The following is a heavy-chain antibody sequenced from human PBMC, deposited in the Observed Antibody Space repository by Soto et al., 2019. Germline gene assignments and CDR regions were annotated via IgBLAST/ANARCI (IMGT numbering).Heavy chain of an antibody. Sequence: QVQLEQSGGEVKQPGSSVRVSCKTSGGTFSTYAINWVGQAPGQGLEWMGAIIPLFGTADYSQKFQGRDTITADESTSTAYMELSSLRVDDTAVYFCDRPKGTYCSGYYYFAFWSQGTLVTVTS. CDR1: GGTFSTYA. CDR2: IIPLFGTA. D-gene: IGHD6-19*01. CDR3: DRPKGTYCSGYYYFAF. V-gene: IGHV1-69*01. J-gene: IGHJ4*02.